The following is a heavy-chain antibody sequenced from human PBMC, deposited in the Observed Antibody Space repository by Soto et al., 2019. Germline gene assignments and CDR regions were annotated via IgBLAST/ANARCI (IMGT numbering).Heavy chain of an antibody. V-gene: IGHV4-34*01. J-gene: IGHJ4*02. D-gene: IGHD2-8*02. CDR2: INHSGST. Sequence: SETLSLTCAVYGGSFSGYYWTWIRQPPGTGLEWIGEINHSGSTKYNPSHKSRDNKSVDTSKNQFSLKLTSVTAADTAVYYCARDKITGLFDYWGQGTLVTVSS. CDR1: GGSFSGYY. CDR3: ARDKITGLFDY.